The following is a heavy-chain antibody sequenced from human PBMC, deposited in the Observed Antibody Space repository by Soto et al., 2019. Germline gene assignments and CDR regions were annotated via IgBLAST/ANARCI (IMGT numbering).Heavy chain of an antibody. J-gene: IGHJ6*02. V-gene: IGHV1-18*01. CDR1: GYTFTNYG. CDR2: ISAYNGNT. Sequence: ASVTLSCKTSGYTFTNYGISWVRQALGQGLEWMGWISAYNGNTNYAQNFQGRVTMTTDTSTTTAYMELRSLRSDDTAVYDCARGAAGYYSYFGLDVWGQGTTVTVS. D-gene: IGHD6-13*01. CDR3: ARGAAGYYSYFGLDV.